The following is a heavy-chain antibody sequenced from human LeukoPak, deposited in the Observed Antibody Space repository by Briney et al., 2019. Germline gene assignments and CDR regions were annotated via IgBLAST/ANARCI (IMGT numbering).Heavy chain of an antibody. CDR2: IYYSGST. D-gene: IGHD6-19*01. Sequence: SKTLSLTCTVSGGSISSSSYYWGWIRQPPGKGLEWIGSIYYSGSTYYNPSLKSRVTISVDTSKNQFSLKLSSVTAADTAAYYCVRESRGWYEDSWGQGTLVTVSS. J-gene: IGHJ4*02. CDR3: VRESRGWYEDS. V-gene: IGHV4-39*07. CDR1: GGSISSSSYY.